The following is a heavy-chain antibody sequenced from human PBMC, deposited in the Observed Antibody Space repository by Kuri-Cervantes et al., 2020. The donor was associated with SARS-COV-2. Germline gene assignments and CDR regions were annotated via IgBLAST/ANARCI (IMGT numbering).Heavy chain of an antibody. J-gene: IGHJ4*02. CDR3: TTGLTETPDY. V-gene: IGHV3-30*19. CDR1: GFTFSSYG. CDR2: ISYDGSNK. Sequence: GESLKISCAASGFTFSSYGMHWVRQAPGKGLEWVAVISYDGSNKYYADSVKGRFTISRDNSKDTLYLQMNSLRAEDTAVYYCTTGLTETPDYWGQGTLVTVSS. D-gene: IGHD2-8*02.